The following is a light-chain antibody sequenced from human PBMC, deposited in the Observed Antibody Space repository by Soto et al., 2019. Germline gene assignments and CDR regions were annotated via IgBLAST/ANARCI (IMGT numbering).Light chain of an antibody. CDR2: KAS. Sequence: DIQMTQSPSTLSASVGDRVTITCRASQSISFWLAWYQQKPGKAPKLLIYKASTLESGVPSRFSGSGSGTEFTLTISSLQPDDFATYYCQQYNTYPTTFGQGTKVDIK. J-gene: IGKJ1*01. V-gene: IGKV1-5*03. CDR1: QSISFW. CDR3: QQYNTYPTT.